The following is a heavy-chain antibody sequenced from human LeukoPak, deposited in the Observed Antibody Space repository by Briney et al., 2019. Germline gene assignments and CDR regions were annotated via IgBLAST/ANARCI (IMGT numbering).Heavy chain of an antibody. D-gene: IGHD3-9*01. CDR1: GGSISSSSYY. Sequence: SQTLSLTCTVSGGSISSSSYYWGWIRQPPGKGLEWTGSMYHSGSTYYNPSLKSRVTISVDTSKNQFSLKLSSVTAADTVVYYCARISLTGYAPISGYFDYWGQGTLVTVSS. CDR3: ARISLTGYAPISGYFDY. CDR2: MYHSGST. J-gene: IGHJ4*02. V-gene: IGHV4-39*07.